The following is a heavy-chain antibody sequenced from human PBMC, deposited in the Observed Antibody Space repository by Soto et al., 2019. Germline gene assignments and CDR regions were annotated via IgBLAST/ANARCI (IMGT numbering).Heavy chain of an antibody. CDR2: IYSGGST. Sequence: GGSLRLSCAASGFTVSSNYMSWVRQAPGKGLEWVSVIYSGGSTYYADSVKGRFTISRDNSKNTLYLQMNSLRAEDTAVYHCARDKDGSGSFYYYGMDVWGQGTTVTVS. D-gene: IGHD3-10*01. CDR1: GFTVSSNY. CDR3: ARDKDGSGSFYYYGMDV. J-gene: IGHJ6*02. V-gene: IGHV3-53*01.